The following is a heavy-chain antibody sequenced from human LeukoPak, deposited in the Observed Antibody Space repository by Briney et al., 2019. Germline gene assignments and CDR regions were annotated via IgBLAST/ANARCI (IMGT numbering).Heavy chain of an antibody. V-gene: IGHV4-59*01. CDR3: ASSIAVAGFDY. CDR1: GGSISSYY. D-gene: IGHD6-19*01. CDR2: IYYSGST. J-gene: IGHJ4*02. Sequence: SETLSLTCTVSGGSISSYYWSWIRQPPGKGLEWIGYIYYSGSTNYNPSLKSRVTISVDTSKNQFSLKLSSVTAADTAVYYCASSIAVAGFDYWGQGTLVTVSS.